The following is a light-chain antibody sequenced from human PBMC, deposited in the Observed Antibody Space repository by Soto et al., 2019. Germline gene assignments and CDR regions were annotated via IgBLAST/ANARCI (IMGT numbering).Light chain of an antibody. V-gene: IGKV1-27*01. CDR3: QQLLSYPIT. J-gene: IGKJ5*01. Sequence: DIQMTQSPSSLSASVGDTVTITCRASQGINNYLAWFQQRPGKVPKLLIYAASTLQSGVPSRFRGSRSGTDFTLTISSLQPEDVATYYCQQLLSYPITFGQGRLLEVK. CDR1: QGINNY. CDR2: AAS.